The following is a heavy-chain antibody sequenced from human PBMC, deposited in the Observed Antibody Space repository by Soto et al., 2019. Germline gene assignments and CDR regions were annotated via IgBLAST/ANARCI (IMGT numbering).Heavy chain of an antibody. D-gene: IGHD2-2*01. CDR3: ARELGYCSSTSCYEPP. J-gene: IGHJ5*02. Sequence: ASVKVSCKASGYTFTSYGISWVRQAPGQGLEWMGWISAYNGNTNYAQKLQGRVTMTTDTSTSTAYMELRSLRSDDTAVYYCARELGYCSSTSCYEPPWGQGTLVTVSS. V-gene: IGHV1-18*01. CDR2: ISAYNGNT. CDR1: GYTFTSYG.